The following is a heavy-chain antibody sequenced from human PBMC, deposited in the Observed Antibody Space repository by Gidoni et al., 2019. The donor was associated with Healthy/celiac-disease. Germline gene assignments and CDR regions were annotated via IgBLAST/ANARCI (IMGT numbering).Heavy chain of an antibody. D-gene: IGHD1-26*01. CDR1: GFTVSSNY. CDR2: IYSGGST. J-gene: IGHJ6*02. CDR3: ARDRWDLPYYYGMDV. V-gene: IGHV3-53*01. Sequence: EVQLVESGGGLIQPGGSLRLSCAASGFTVSSNYMSWVRQAPGKGLEWVSVIYSGGSTYYADSVKGRFTISRDNSKNTLYLQMNSLRAEDTAVYYCARDRWDLPYYYGMDVWGQGTTVTVSS.